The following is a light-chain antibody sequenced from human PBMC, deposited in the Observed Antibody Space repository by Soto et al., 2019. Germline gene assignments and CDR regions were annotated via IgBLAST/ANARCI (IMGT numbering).Light chain of an antibody. Sequence: EIVLTQSPATLSLSPGERATLSCRASQSISSSLAWYQQKPGQAPRLLIYDASSRATGFPARFSGSGSGTDFTLTIDSLEPEDFAVYYCQQRSEWPPTFVQGTKVEIK. CDR2: DAS. CDR1: QSISSS. CDR3: QQRSEWPPT. J-gene: IGKJ1*01. V-gene: IGKV3-11*01.